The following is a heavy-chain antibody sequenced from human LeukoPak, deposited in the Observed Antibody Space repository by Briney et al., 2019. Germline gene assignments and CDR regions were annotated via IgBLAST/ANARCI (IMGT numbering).Heavy chain of an antibody. CDR3: ARHRFSSSSNYFDY. J-gene: IGHJ4*02. CDR1: DGSISSYY. Sequence: SETLSLTCTVSDGSISSYYWSWIRQPPGKGPEWIGYIYYSGSTNYNPSLKSRVTTSVDTSKNQFSLKVNSVTAADTAVYYCARHRFSSSSNYFDYWGQGTLVTVSS. V-gene: IGHV4-59*08. CDR2: IYYSGST. D-gene: IGHD6-13*01.